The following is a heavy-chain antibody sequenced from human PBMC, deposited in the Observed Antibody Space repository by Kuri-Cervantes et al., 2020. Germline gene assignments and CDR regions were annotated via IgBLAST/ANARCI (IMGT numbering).Heavy chain of an antibody. J-gene: IGHJ3*02. Sequence: GESLKISCAASGFTLSSYWMHWVRQAPGKGLVWVSRINSDGSSTSYADSVKGRFTISRDNAKNTLYLQMNGLRAEDTAVYYCARANLPYFDWLFSDAFDIWGRGTMVTVSS. CDR3: ARANLPYFDWLFSDAFDI. CDR2: INSDGSST. D-gene: IGHD3-9*01. V-gene: IGHV3-74*01. CDR1: GFTLSSYW.